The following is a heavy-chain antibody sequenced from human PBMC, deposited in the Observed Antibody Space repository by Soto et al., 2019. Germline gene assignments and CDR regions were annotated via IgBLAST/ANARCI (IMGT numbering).Heavy chain of an antibody. D-gene: IGHD3-10*01. CDR1: GGSISSGDYY. V-gene: IGHV4-30-4*01. J-gene: IGHJ4*02. CDR2: IYYSGST. CDR3: ASRKSSPLFDY. Sequence: SETLSLTCTVSGGSISSGDYYWSWIRQPPGKGLEWIGNIYYSGSTYYNPSLKSRVTISIDTSKNQFSLKLSSVTAADTAVYFCASRKSSPLFDYWGQGTLVTGSS.